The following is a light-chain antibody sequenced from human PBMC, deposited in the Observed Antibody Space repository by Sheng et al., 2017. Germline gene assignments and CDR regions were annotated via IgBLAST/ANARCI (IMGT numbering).Light chain of an antibody. Sequence: QSVLTQPPSVSAAAGQKVTISCSGSSSNIGDSYVSWYQQLPGTAPKLLIYDNNKRPSGIPDRISGSKSGTSATLGITGLQTGDEADYYCATWNSRMLFGGGTKLTVL. V-gene: IGLV1-51*01. CDR3: ATWNSRML. CDR1: SSNIGDSY. CDR2: DNN. J-gene: IGLJ3*02.